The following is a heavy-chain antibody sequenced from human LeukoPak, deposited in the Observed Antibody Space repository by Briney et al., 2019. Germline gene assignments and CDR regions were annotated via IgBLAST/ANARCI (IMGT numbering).Heavy chain of an antibody. CDR2: TSSDGINN. D-gene: IGHD6-13*01. CDR3: AKDSYSSTWYVIHF. Sequence: PGRSLRLSCAASGFSFSNYGMHWVRQAPGKGLEWVAVTSSDGINNYYTDSVKGRFTISRDNSKNTLYLQMNSLRAEDTAVYYCAKDSYSSTWYVIHFWGQGTLVTVSS. V-gene: IGHV3-30*18. CDR1: GFSFSNYG. J-gene: IGHJ4*02.